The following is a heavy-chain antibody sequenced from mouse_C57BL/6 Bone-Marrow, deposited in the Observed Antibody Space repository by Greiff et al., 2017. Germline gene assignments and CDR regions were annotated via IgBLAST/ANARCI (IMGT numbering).Heavy chain of an antibody. J-gene: IGHJ4*01. CDR1: GYTFTGYW. Sequence: VQLQQSGAELMKPGASVKLSCKATGYTFTGYWIEWVKQRPGHGLEWIGEILPGSGSTNYTEKFKGKATITADKSSNTAYMQLSSLTTEDSAIYYCARWGYAMDYWGQGTSVTVSS. V-gene: IGHV1-9*01. CDR2: ILPGSGST. CDR3: ARWGYAMDY.